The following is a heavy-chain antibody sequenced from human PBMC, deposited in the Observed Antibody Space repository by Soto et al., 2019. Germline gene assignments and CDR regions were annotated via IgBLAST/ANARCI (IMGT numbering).Heavy chain of an antibody. CDR2: ISYDGSNT. Sequence: QVQLVESGGGVVQPGRSLRLSCAASGFPFTTYGMHWFREGPGKGLEWVAVISYDGSNTYYTDSVKGRFTISRDNSMNAQYLQMNRLRTEDTALDYCVGDPYYFDCRGQGTLVIVSS. D-gene: IGHD3-10*01. CDR1: GFPFTTYG. CDR3: VGDPYYFDC. V-gene: IGHV3-30*03. J-gene: IGHJ4*02.